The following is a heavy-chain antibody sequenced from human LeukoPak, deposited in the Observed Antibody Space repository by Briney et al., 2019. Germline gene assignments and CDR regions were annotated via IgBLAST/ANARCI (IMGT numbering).Heavy chain of an antibody. Sequence: GASVKVSCKSSGYTFTSYYMHWVRQAPGQGREWMGIINPSGCSTSYTQKFQGRVTMTRHMSTSTVYMELSSLRSEDTAVYYCTSHPYYSDSSGARNDAFDLWGQGTMVTVSS. CDR1: GYTFTSYY. CDR2: INPSGCST. D-gene: IGHD3-22*01. V-gene: IGHV1-46*01. J-gene: IGHJ3*01. CDR3: TSHPYYSDSSGARNDAFDL.